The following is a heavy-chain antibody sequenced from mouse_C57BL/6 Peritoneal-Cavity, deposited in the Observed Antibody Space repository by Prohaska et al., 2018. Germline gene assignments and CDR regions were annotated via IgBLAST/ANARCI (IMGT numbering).Heavy chain of an antibody. V-gene: IGHV1-58*01. CDR2: T. Sequence: TEYNEKFKGKATLTSDTSSSTAYMQLSSLTSEDSAIYFGASDGDTGVGKRDYAMDYWGQGTSVTVSS. CDR3: ASDGDTGVGKRDYAMDY. J-gene: IGHJ4*01. D-gene: IGHD1-1*01.